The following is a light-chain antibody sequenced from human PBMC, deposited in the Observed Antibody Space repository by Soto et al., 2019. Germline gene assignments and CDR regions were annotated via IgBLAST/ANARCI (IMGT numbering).Light chain of an antibody. V-gene: IGLV2-14*01. J-gene: IGLJ1*01. CDR1: SSDVGGYNF. Sequence: QSALTQPASVTGSPGQSITISCTGTSSDVGGYNFVSWYQQDPGKAPKLMIFEVTNRPSGVSNRFSGSKSGNTASLTISGLHAEDEADYYCSSYTSSSTNVFGTGTKLTVL. CDR3: SSYTSSSTNV. CDR2: EVT.